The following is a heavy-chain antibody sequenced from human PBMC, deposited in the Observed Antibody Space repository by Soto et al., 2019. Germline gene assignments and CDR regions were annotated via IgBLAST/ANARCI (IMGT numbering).Heavy chain of an antibody. J-gene: IGHJ5*02. Sequence: ETLSLTCTVSGGSISSSSYYWGWVRQPPGKGLEWIGSIYYSGSTYYNPSLKSRVTISVDTSKNQFSLKLSSVTAADTAVYYCARRPGRNWFDPSGPGTLVTVSS. CDR2: IYYSGST. CDR1: GGSISSSSYY. CDR3: ARRPGRNWFDP. V-gene: IGHV4-39*01.